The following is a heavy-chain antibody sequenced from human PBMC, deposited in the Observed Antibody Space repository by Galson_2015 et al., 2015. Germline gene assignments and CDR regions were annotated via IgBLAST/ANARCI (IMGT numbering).Heavy chain of an antibody. Sequence: SLRLSCAASGFTFSNAWMSWVRQAPGKGLEWVGRIKSKTDGGTTDYAAPVKGRFTIPRDDSKNTLYLQMNSLKTEDTAVYYCTSLEAVADPYYFDYWGQGTLVTVSS. CDR1: GFTFSNAW. CDR3: TSLEAVADPYYFDY. J-gene: IGHJ4*02. V-gene: IGHV3-15*01. D-gene: IGHD6-19*01. CDR2: IKSKTDGGTT.